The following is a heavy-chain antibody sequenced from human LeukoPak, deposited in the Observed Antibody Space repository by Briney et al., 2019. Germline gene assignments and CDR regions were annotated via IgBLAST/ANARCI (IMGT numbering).Heavy chain of an antibody. CDR3: ARDLRVWYGTAEI. CDR2: INPNSGNT. CDR1: GYTFTSYD. J-gene: IGHJ3*02. Sequence: ASVKVSCKASGYTFTSYDINWVRQATGQGLEWMGWINPNSGNTDYAQKFQGRVTITRDTSISTAYMELNSLTADDTAIYYCARDLRVWYGTAEIWGQGTMVTVSS. D-gene: IGHD3-10*01. V-gene: IGHV1-8*01.